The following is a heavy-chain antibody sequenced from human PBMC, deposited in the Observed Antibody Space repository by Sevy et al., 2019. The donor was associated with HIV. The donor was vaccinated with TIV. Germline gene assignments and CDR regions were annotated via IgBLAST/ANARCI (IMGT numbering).Heavy chain of an antibody. CDR1: EYTFIDYY. J-gene: IGHJ6*02. Sequence: ASVKVSCKATEYTFIDYYIHWVRQAPGQGLAWMGWINPKRGGANYAQSFQGRVTMTRDTSLNTIYVQLTSLRGDDSAVYYCAREEIGYGMDVWGQGTAVTVSS. CDR2: INPKRGGA. V-gene: IGHV1-2*02. CDR3: AREEIGYGMDV.